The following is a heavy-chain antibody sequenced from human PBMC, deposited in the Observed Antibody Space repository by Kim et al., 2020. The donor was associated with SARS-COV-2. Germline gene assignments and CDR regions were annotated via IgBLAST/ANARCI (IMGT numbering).Heavy chain of an antibody. CDR1: GFTVSSNY. Sequence: GGSLRLSCAASGFTVSSNYMSWVRQAPGKGLEWVSVIYSGGTTYFADSVKGRFTISRDNSKNTLYLQMNSLRAEDTAVYYCARPSAGDGISYYYYGMDVWGQGTTVTVSS. CDR2: IYSGGTT. CDR3: ARPSAGDGISYYYYGMDV. J-gene: IGHJ6*02. V-gene: IGHV3-53*01. D-gene: IGHD7-27*01.